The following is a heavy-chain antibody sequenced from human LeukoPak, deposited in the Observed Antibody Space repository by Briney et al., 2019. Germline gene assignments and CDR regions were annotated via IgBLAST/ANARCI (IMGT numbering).Heavy chain of an antibody. V-gene: IGHV3-30-3*01. CDR1: GFTFSSYA. CDR3: ARPLRYFDWSHFDD. CDR2: ISYDGSNK. J-gene: IGHJ4*02. Sequence: GRSLRLSCAASGFTFSSYAMHWVRQAPGKGLEWVAVISYDGSNKYYADSVKGRFTISRDNSKNTLYLQMNSLRAEDTAVYYCARPLRYFDWSHFDDWCREPSPPSPQ. D-gene: IGHD3-9*01.